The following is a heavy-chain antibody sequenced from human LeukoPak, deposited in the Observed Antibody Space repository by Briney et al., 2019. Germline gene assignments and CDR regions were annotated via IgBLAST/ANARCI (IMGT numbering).Heavy chain of an antibody. J-gene: IGHJ4*02. Sequence: SETLSLTCTVSGGSISSHYWSWIRRPPGKGLEWIGYIYYSGSTNYNPSLKSRVTISVDTSKNQFSLKLSSVTAADTAVYYCASFMVRGVMGYFDYWGQGTLVTVSS. CDR1: GGSISSHY. V-gene: IGHV4-59*11. CDR2: IYYSGST. D-gene: IGHD3-10*01. CDR3: ASFMVRGVMGYFDY.